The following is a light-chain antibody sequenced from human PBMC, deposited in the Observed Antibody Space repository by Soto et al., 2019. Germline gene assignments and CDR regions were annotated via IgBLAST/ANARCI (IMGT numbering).Light chain of an antibody. J-gene: IGLJ3*02. CDR3: QTWGTGMGV. CDR2: LNSDGSH. CDR1: SGHSSYA. V-gene: IGLV4-69*01. Sequence: QLVLTQSPSASASLGASVKLTCTLSSGHSSYAIAWHQQQPEKGPRYLMKLNSDGSHNKGDGIPDRFSGSSSGAERYLTISRLQSADAADYYCQTWGTGMGVFGGGTKLTAL.